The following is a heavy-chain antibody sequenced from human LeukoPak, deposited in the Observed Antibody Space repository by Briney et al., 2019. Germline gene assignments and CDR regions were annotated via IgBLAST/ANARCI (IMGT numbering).Heavy chain of an antibody. CDR1: GFTFDDYG. J-gene: IGHJ4*02. CDR3: ARDRKKWELLRGGFDY. CDR2: INWNGGST. Sequence: PGGSLRLSCAASGFTFDDYGMSWVRQAPGKGLEWVSGINWNGGSTGYADSVKGRFTISRDNAKNSLYLQMNSLRAEDTALYYCARDRKKWELLRGGFDYWGQGTLVTVSS. V-gene: IGHV3-20*04. D-gene: IGHD1-26*01.